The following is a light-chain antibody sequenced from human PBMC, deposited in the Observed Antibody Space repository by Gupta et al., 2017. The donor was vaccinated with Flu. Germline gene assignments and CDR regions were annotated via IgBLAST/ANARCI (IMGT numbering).Light chain of an antibody. CDR1: QSISGL. CDR3: HQYFTYPWA. Sequence: DIQMTQSPSTLSAAVGDRVSITCRASQSISGLLAWYQQRPGEAPNLLIYKASTLKSGVPSRFSASESGTEFTLTINSLQPDDFAVYYCHQYFTYPWAFGQGTKV. V-gene: IGKV1-5*03. J-gene: IGKJ1*01. CDR2: KAS.